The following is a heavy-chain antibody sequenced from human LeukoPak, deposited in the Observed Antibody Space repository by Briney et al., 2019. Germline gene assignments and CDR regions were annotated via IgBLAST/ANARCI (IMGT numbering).Heavy chain of an antibody. Sequence: GGSLRLSCAASGFTFSSYAMGWVRQPPGKGLEWVSGISSGGGSTYYTDSMEGRFTISRDNSKNTLYLQMNSLTAEDTALYYCANARGTSSSYFDLWGRGTLVTVSS. CDR1: GFTFSSYA. V-gene: IGHV3-23*01. D-gene: IGHD6-6*01. CDR3: ANARGTSSSYFDL. J-gene: IGHJ2*01. CDR2: ISSGGGST.